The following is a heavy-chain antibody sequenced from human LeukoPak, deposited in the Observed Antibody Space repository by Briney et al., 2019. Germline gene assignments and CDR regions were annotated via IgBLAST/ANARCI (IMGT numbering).Heavy chain of an antibody. CDR3: ARGDSSSWADY. Sequence: GGSLRLSCAASGFTFSSYEMNWVRQAPGKGLEWVSYISSSGSTIYYADSVKGRFTISRDNAKNSLYLQMNSLRAEDTAVYYCARGDSSSWADYWGQGTLVTVSS. CDR1: GFTFSSYE. CDR2: ISSSGSTI. D-gene: IGHD6-13*01. V-gene: IGHV3-48*03. J-gene: IGHJ4*02.